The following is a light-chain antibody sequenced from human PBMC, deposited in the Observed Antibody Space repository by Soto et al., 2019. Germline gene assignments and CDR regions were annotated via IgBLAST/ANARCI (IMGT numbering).Light chain of an antibody. CDR3: QQGFSRPRT. Sequence: DIQMTQSPSSLSASVGDRVTITCPASQSIRNDLNWYQQRPGKAPKLLMYTTSNLERGVPSRFSGSGSGTDFTLTINNLQPEDFGTYFGQQGFSRPRTFGLGTTVHVK. CDR2: TTS. V-gene: IGKV1-39*01. CDR1: QSIRND. J-gene: IGKJ1*01.